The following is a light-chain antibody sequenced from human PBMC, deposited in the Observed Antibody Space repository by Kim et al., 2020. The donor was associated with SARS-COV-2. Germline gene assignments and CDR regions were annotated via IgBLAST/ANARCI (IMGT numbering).Light chain of an antibody. CDR3: LQHNVYPLT. CDR2: AAS. J-gene: IGKJ4*01. V-gene: IGKV1-17*03. CDR1: QAIGNY. Sequence: ASVGDSVTITRRASQAIGNYLVWFQQKPGKGPKRLIYAASTLESGVPSRFSGSGSGTEFTLTISSLQPEDSATYFCLQHNVYPLTFGGGTKVDIK.